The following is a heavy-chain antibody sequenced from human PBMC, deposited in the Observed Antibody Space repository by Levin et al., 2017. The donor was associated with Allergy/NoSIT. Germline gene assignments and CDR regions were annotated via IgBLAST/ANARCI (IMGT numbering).Heavy chain of an antibody. CDR3: AKKSSSWYSPFDY. J-gene: IGHJ4*02. Sequence: ASVKVSCAASGFTFSSYAMSWVRQAPGKGLEWVSAISGSGGSTYYADSVKGRFTISRDNSKNTLYLQMNSLRAEDTAVYYCAKKSSSWYSPFDYWGQGTLVTVSS. V-gene: IGHV3-23*01. D-gene: IGHD6-13*01. CDR1: GFTFSSYA. CDR2: ISGSGGST.